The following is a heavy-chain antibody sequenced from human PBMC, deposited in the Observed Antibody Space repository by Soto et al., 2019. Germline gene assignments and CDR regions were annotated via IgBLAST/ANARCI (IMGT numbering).Heavy chain of an antibody. Sequence: SQTLSLTCVISGDSVSSNSATWNWIRQSPSRGLEWLGRRYYTSKWNNDYAVSARSRITINPDTSKNQFYLQLNSVTPEDTAVYCCARGRAGTMDVWGRGTTVTVSS. D-gene: IGHD1-1*01. V-gene: IGHV6-1*01. CDR2: RYYTSKWNN. J-gene: IGHJ6*02. CDR1: GDSVSSNSAT. CDR3: ARGRAGTMDV.